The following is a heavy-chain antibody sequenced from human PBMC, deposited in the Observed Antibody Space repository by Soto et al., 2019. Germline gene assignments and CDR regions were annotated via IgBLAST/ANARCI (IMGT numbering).Heavy chain of an antibody. Sequence: QVQLVQSGAEVKKPGSSVKVSCTASGGTFSSYAISWVRQAPGQGLEWMGGIIPIFGTANYAQKFQGRVTITADESTSTAYMELSSLRSKDRAVYYCAVVVLAATRNNWFDSWGQGTLVAVFS. V-gene: IGHV1-69*01. CDR3: AVVVLAATRNNWFDS. D-gene: IGHD2-15*01. CDR2: IIPIFGTA. J-gene: IGHJ5*01. CDR1: GGTFSSYA.